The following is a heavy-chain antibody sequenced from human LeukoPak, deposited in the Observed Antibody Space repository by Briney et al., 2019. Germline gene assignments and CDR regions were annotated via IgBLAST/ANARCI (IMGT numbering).Heavy chain of an antibody. D-gene: IGHD2-8*02. J-gene: IGHJ2*01. CDR3: ARSRVGYCTGGVCPWYFDL. CDR1: GGSISSYY. CDR2: IYTSGST. V-gene: IGHV4-4*07. Sequence: PSETLFLTCTVSGGSISSYYWSWIRQPAGKGLEWIGRIYTSGSTNYNLSLKSRVTMSVDTSKNQFSLKLSSVTAADTAVYYCARSRVGYCTGGVCPWYFDLWGRGTLVTVSS.